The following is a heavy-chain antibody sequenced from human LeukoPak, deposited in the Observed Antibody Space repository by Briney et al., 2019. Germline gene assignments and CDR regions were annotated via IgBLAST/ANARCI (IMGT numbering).Heavy chain of an antibody. Sequence: GSLRLSCAASGFTFGNYWMSWVRQAPGKGLEWIGYIYYTETSYNPSLKSRVTISADTSKNQFSLKLYSVTAADTAVYYCATRKLGNDYWGQGTLVTVSS. J-gene: IGHJ4*02. CDR1: GFTFGNYW. D-gene: IGHD7-27*01. CDR3: ATRKLGNDY. CDR2: IYYTET. V-gene: IGHV4-59*01.